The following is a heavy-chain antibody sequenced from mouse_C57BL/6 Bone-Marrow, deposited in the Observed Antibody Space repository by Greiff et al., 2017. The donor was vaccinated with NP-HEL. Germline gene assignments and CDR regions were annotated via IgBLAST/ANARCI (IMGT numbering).Heavy chain of an antibody. CDR3: ARIYGNRAMDY. D-gene: IGHD2-1*01. Sequence: VQLQQSGPELVKPGASVKISCKASGYAFSSSWMNWVKQRPGKGLEWIGRIYPGDGDTNYTGKFKGKATLTADKSSSTAYMQLSSLTSEDSAVYVCARIYGNRAMDYWGQGTSVTVSS. J-gene: IGHJ4*01. V-gene: IGHV1-82*01. CDR1: GYAFSSSW. CDR2: IYPGDGDT.